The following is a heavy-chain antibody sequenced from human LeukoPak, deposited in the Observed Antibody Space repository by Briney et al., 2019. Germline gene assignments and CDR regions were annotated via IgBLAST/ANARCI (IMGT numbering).Heavy chain of an antibody. Sequence: GGSLRLSRAASEFTFSTFCMNWVRQAAGKGLEWVANIKEEESGKYYVDSVKGRFTISRDNAKNSLYLEMHSLRAEDTAVYYCARDKSGPDPILYSSSFLDVWGKWTTVTVSS. J-gene: IGHJ6*03. CDR3: ARDKSGPDPILYSSSFLDV. V-gene: IGHV3-7*01. CDR2: IKEEESGK. CDR1: EFTFSTFC. D-gene: IGHD3-3*01.